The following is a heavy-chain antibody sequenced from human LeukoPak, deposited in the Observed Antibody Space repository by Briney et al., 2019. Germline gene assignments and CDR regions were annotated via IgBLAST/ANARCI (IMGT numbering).Heavy chain of an antibody. CDR1: GVSISSYY. CDR2: IYYSGST. CDR3: ARRYYYGSGSRIRYYFDY. J-gene: IGHJ4*02. V-gene: IGHV4-59*08. D-gene: IGHD3-10*01. Sequence: PSETLSLTCTVSGVSISSYYWSWIRQPPGKGLEWIGYIYYSGSTKYNPSLKSRVTITVDTSKNQFSLKLSSVTAADTAVYYWARRYYYGSGSRIRYYFDYWGQGTLVTVSS.